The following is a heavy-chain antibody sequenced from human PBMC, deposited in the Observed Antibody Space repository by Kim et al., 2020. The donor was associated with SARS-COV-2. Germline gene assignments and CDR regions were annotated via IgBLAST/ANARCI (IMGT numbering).Heavy chain of an antibody. Sequence: TIYYADSVKGRFTISRDNAKNSLYLQMNSLRDEDTAVYYCARDITMVFDPWGQGTLVTVSS. V-gene: IGHV3-48*02. CDR2: TI. J-gene: IGHJ5*02. D-gene: IGHD3-10*01. CDR3: ARDITMVFDP.